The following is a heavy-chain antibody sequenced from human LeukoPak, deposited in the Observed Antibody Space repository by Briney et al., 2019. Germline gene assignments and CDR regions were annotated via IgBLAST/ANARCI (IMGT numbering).Heavy chain of an antibody. CDR1: GYTFTGYY. Sequence: ASVKVSCKASGYTFTGYYMHWVRQAPGQGLEWMGWINPNSGGTNYAQRFQGRVTMTRDTSISTVYMELSRLRSDDTAVYYCARDLWSTPGALGYWGQGTLVTVSS. V-gene: IGHV1-2*02. CDR3: ARDLWSTPGALGY. J-gene: IGHJ4*02. D-gene: IGHD2-21*01. CDR2: INPNSGGT.